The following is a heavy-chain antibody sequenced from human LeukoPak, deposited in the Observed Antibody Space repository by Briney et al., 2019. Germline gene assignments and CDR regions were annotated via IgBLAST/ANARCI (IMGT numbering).Heavy chain of an antibody. D-gene: IGHD6-19*01. CDR1: GGSIRGYY. V-gene: IGHV4-59*12. CDR2: IYHTGST. J-gene: IGHJ4*02. CDR3: ARVFGAVAGKGYYFDY. Sequence: SETLSLTCTVSGGSIRGYYWSWIRQPPGKGLEWIGYIYHTGSTNYNPTLKSRVTISVDTSKNQYSLKLDSVTAADTAVYYCARVFGAVAGKGYYFDYWGQGTLVTVSS.